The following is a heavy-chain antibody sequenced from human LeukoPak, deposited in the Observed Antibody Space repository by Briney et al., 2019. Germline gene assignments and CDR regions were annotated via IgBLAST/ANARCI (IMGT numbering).Heavy chain of an antibody. Sequence: SETLSLTCTVSGASLTSPSYCGACIRQPAGRALEWIGRILIGGNTNYNPSLRSRVTISVDTSKSQFSLKLNSVTAADTAVYYCARDDSRGYNYGHYYYYMDVWGKGTTVTVSS. J-gene: IGHJ6*03. CDR1: GASLTSPSYC. CDR3: ARDDSRGYNYGHYYYYMDV. CDR2: ILIGGNT. D-gene: IGHD5-18*01. V-gene: IGHV4-61*02.